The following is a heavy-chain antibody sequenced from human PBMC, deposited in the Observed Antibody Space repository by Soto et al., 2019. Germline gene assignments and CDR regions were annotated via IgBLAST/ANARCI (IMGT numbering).Heavy chain of an antibody. CDR3: AKDLWGY. D-gene: IGHD2-21*01. V-gene: IGHV3-30*18. CDR1: GFTFSSYG. Sequence: SLRLSCAASGFTFSSYGMHWVRQAPGKGLEWVAVISYDGSNKYYADSVKGRFTISRDNSKNTLYLQMNSLRAEDTAVYYCAKDLWGYWGQGTLVTVSS. J-gene: IGHJ4*02. CDR2: ISYDGSNK.